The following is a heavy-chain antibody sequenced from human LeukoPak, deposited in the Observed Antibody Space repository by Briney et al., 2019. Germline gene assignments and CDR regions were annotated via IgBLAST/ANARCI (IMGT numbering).Heavy chain of an antibody. CDR3: AKSRLFGSGRSDAFDI. D-gene: IGHD3-10*01. Sequence: PGGSLRLSCVGSGFTFSRHGMHWVRQAPGKGLEWVAFIRHDGSNKFYIDSVRGRFAISRDNSKNTLYLQMNSLRAEDTAVYYCAKSRLFGSGRSDAFDIWGQGTMVTVSS. J-gene: IGHJ3*02. V-gene: IGHV3-30*02. CDR1: GFTFSRHG. CDR2: IRHDGSNK.